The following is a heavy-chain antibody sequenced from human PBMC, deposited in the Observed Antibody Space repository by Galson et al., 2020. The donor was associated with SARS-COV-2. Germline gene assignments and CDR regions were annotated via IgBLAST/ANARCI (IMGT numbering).Heavy chain of an antibody. V-gene: IGHV5-51*01. CDR1: GYTFTNYY. D-gene: IGHD3-10*01. Sequence: HGESLKISCNGSGYTFTNYYIAWVCQMPGKGLEWMGIIYPGDSNIQYSPSFRGLVTFSVDKSTSSAFLQWSSLKGSDTGTYYCARLAYGSGSQGADYWGQGTLVTVSS. J-gene: IGHJ4*02. CDR3: ARLAYGSGSQGADY. CDR2: IYPGDSNI.